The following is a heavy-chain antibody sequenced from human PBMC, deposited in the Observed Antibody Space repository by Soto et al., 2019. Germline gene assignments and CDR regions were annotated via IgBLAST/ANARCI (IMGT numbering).Heavy chain of an antibody. CDR2: ISPYNGNT. V-gene: IGHV1-18*01. CDR1: GYIFVNYG. Sequence: QVQLVQSGDEVKKPGASVKVSCKASGYIFVNYGIAWVRQAPGQGLEWMGWISPYNGNTHYATKVQGRLTMTTDTSTSTASMDLGSLTSDDTAVYYCAMVDNYVTPPPQDVWGQGTTVTVSS. D-gene: IGHD3-16*01. CDR3: AMVDNYVTPPPQDV. J-gene: IGHJ6*02.